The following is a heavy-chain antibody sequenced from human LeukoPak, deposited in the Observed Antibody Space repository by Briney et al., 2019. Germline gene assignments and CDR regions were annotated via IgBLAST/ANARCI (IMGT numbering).Heavy chain of an antibody. Sequence: SVKVSCKASGGTFSSYAISWVRQAPGQGLEWMGRIIPILGIANYAQKFQGRVTITADKSTSTAYMELSSLRSEDTAVYYCADLAGYYDSSGYFYWGQGTLVTVSS. CDR1: GGTFSSYA. V-gene: IGHV1-69*04. CDR2: IIPILGIA. J-gene: IGHJ4*02. CDR3: ADLAGYYDSSGYFY. D-gene: IGHD3-22*01.